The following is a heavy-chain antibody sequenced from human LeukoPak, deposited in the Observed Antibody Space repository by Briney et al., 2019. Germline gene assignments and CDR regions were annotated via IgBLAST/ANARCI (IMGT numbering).Heavy chain of an antibody. V-gene: IGHV1-18*01. D-gene: IGHD5-24*01. CDR2: ISAYNGNT. CDR1: GYTFTSYG. J-gene: IGHJ3*02. Sequence: ASVKVSCTASGYTFTSYGISWVRQAPGQGLEWMGWISAYNGNTNYAQKFQGRVTMTRDTSTSTVYMELSSLKSEDTAVYYCARVRDGYNDAYDIWGQGTMVTVSS. CDR3: ARVRDGYNDAYDI.